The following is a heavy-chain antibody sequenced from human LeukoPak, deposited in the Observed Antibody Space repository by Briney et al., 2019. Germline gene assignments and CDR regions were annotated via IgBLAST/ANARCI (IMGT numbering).Heavy chain of an antibody. J-gene: IGHJ4*02. D-gene: IGHD3-10*01. Sequence: GGSLRLSCAASGSTFSSYAMSWVRQAPGKGLEWVSAISGSGGSTYYADSVKGRFTISRDNSKNTLYLQMNSLRAEDTAVYYCAKLTSGSGSSALFDYWGQGTLVTVSS. CDR2: ISGSGGST. V-gene: IGHV3-23*01. CDR1: GSTFSSYA. CDR3: AKLTSGSGSSALFDY.